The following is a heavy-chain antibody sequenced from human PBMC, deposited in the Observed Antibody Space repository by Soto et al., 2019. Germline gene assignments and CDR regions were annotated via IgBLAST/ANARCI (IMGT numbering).Heavy chain of an antibody. D-gene: IGHD5-18*01. CDR1: GYTLTELS. Sequence: ASVKVSCKVSGYTLTELSMHWVRQDPGKGLEWMGGFDPEDGETIYAQKFQGRVTMTEDTSTDTAYMELSSLRSEDTAVYYCATDPLGYSYGYKDYWGEGTLVTVSS. V-gene: IGHV1-24*01. CDR2: FDPEDGET. CDR3: ATDPLGYSYGYKDY. J-gene: IGHJ4*02.